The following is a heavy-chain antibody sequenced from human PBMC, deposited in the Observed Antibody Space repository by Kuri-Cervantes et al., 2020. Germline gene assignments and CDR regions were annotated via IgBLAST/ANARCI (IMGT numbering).Heavy chain of an antibody. CDR2: ISYDGSNK. J-gene: IGHJ2*01. D-gene: IGHD2-21*01. CDR3: ARDHIVVATYWYFDL. Sequence: GESLKISCAASGFTFSSYAMHWVRQAPGKGLEWVAVISYDGSNKYYADSVKGRFTISRDNSKNTLYLQMNSLRAEDTAVYYCARDHIVVATYWYFDLWGRGTLVTVSS. V-gene: IGHV3-30-3*01. CDR1: GFTFSSYA.